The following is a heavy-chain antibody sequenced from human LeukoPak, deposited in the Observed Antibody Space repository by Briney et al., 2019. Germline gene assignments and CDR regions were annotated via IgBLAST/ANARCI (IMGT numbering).Heavy chain of an antibody. J-gene: IGHJ6*04. Sequence: GGSLRLSCAASGITFSLYWMNWVRQAPGKGLVWVSRIHSDGAYTSYADSVKGRFTISRDNAKNTLYLQMNSLRAEDTAVYYCAFHCSSPSCSRNYYYGMDVWGKGTTVIVSS. D-gene: IGHD2-2*01. CDR1: GITFSLYW. CDR2: IHSDGAYT. CDR3: AFHCSSPSCSRNYYYGMDV. V-gene: IGHV3-74*01.